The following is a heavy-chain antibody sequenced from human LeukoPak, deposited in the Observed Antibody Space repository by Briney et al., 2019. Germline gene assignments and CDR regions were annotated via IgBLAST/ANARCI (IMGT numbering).Heavy chain of an antibody. CDR3: ARELLWFGELMIDY. CDR1: RFTFDEYG. Sequence: GGSLRLSCAASRFTFDEYGMSWVRQTAGKGLEWVSGINWNGRSIGYADSVKGRFTVSRDNAKNSLYLQMNSLRAEDTAVYYCARELLWFGELMIDYWGQGTLVTVSS. J-gene: IGHJ4*02. D-gene: IGHD3-10*01. V-gene: IGHV3-20*04. CDR2: INWNGRSI.